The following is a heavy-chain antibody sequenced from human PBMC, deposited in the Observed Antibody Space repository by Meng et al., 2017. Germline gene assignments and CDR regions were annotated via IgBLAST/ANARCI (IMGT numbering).Heavy chain of an antibody. Sequence: LLGQSGAEVKKPGVSVHVYCKASGYTFSGCYHTWCGQAPGQGLEWMGRINPTSGGKNYAQKFQGRVPMTRDTSISTAYMELSRLRSDDTAVYYCARNRGADVWGSYSEFDPWGQGTLVTVSS. CDR3: ARNRGADVWGSYSEFDP. D-gene: IGHD3-16*01. CDR2: INPTSGGK. V-gene: IGHV1-2*06. CDR1: GYTFSGCY. J-gene: IGHJ5*02.